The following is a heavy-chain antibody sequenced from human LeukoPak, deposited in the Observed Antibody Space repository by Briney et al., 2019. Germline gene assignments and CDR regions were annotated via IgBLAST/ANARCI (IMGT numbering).Heavy chain of an antibody. CDR2: IYSDGRT. Sequence: GGSLRLSCAASGFIVSNKYMTWVRQAPGKGLEWVSLIYSDGRTYYADSVRGRCTISRDNSKNTLYLQMNSLRDEDTAVYYCARGGSGYSYGKIDSWGQGILVTVSS. CDR3: ARGGSGYSYGKIDS. CDR1: GFIVSNKY. J-gene: IGHJ4*02. V-gene: IGHV3-53*01. D-gene: IGHD5-18*01.